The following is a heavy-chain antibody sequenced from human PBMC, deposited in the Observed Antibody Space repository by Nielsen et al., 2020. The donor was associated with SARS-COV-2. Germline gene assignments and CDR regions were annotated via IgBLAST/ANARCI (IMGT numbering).Heavy chain of an antibody. D-gene: IGHD6-19*01. CDR3: ARALAVAGTWYYYYGMDV. Sequence: ASVKVSCKVSGYTLTELSMHWVRQAPGKGLEWMGGFDPEDGETIYAQKFQGRVTMTEDTSTDTAYMELSSLRSEDTAVYYCARALAVAGTWYYYYGMDVWGQGTTVTVSS. J-gene: IGHJ6*02. V-gene: IGHV1-24*01. CDR2: FDPEDGET. CDR1: GYTLTELS.